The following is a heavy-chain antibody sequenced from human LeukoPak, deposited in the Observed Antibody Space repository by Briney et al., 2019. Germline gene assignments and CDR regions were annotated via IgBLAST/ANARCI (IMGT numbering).Heavy chain of an antibody. CDR3: AIVVVTNYGMDV. V-gene: IGHV3-48*02. CDR1: GFTFGDYA. D-gene: IGHD2-15*01. Sequence: PGRSLRLSCTTSGFTFGDYAMTWVRQAPGKGLEWISNIYSGAGPKYYADSVKGRFTISRDNAENSVSLQMSSLRDEDTAVYYCAIVVVTNYGMDVWGQGTTVTVSS. CDR2: IYSGAGPK. J-gene: IGHJ6*02.